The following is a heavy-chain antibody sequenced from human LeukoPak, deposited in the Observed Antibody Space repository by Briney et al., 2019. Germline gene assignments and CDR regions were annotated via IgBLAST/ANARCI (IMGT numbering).Heavy chain of an antibody. CDR2: IYTSGRT. CDR3: ARDLGSVTGTTNWFDP. D-gene: IGHD1-7*01. V-gene: IGHV4-4*07. Sequence: SETLSLTCTVSGGSISSYYLSWIRQPAGKGLEWIGRIYTSGRTIYNPSLKSRVTMSIDTSKNQFSLKLNSVTAADTAVYYCARDLGSVTGTTNWFDPWGQGTLVTVSS. CDR1: GGSISSYY. J-gene: IGHJ5*02.